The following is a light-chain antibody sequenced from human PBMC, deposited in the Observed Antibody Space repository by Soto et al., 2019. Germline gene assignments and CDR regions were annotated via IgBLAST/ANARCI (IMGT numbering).Light chain of an antibody. J-gene: IGKJ1*01. Sequence: EIVLTQSPGTLSLSPGKRATLSCRASRSISSSYLAWYQQRPGQAPRLLIYGASSRATGIPDRFSDSGSGTEFTLTISRLEPEDFAVYYCQQYGSSSWTFGQGTKVDIK. CDR2: GAS. CDR1: RSISSSY. V-gene: IGKV3-20*01. CDR3: QQYGSSSWT.